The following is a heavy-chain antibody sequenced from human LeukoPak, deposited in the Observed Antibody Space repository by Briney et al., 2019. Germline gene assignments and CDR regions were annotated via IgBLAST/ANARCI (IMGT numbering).Heavy chain of an antibody. J-gene: IGHJ4*02. CDR1: GFTFSDYW. V-gene: IGHV3-7*01. CDR2: INRDGRVK. D-gene: IGHD3-3*02. Sequence: GGSLRPSCAVSGFTFSDYWVTWVRQTPGKGLECVANINRDGRVKNYVDSVKGRFTISREKAKNSLYLQMTSLRVDDTAIYYCARDPGFSSFDYWGQGTLVTVSS. CDR3: ARDPGFSSFDY.